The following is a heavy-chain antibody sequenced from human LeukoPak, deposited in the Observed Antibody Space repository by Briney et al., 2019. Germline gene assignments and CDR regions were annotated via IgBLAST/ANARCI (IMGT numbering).Heavy chain of an antibody. CDR3: ARDSRSSSWEFDY. Sequence: GGSLRLSCAASGFTFSSYSMNRVRQAPGKGLEWVSSISSSSSYIYYADSVKGRFTISRDNAKNSLYLQVNSLRAEDTAVYYCARDSRSSSWEFDYWGQGTLVTVSS. J-gene: IGHJ4*02. V-gene: IGHV3-21*01. CDR2: ISSSSSYI. D-gene: IGHD6-13*01. CDR1: GFTFSSYS.